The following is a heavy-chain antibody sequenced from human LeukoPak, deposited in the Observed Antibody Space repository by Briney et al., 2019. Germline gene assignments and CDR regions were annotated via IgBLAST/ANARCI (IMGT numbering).Heavy chain of an antibody. CDR1: GGTFSSYA. CDR2: IIPIFGTA. CDR3: ARDGYYDSSGSLNPRDY. J-gene: IGHJ4*02. Sequence: SVKVSCKASGGTFSSYAISWVRQAPGQGLEWMGGIIPIFGTANYAQKFQGRVTITTDESTSTAYMELSSLRSEDAAVYYCARDGYYDSSGSLNPRDYWGQGTLVTVSS. D-gene: IGHD3-22*01. V-gene: IGHV1-69*05.